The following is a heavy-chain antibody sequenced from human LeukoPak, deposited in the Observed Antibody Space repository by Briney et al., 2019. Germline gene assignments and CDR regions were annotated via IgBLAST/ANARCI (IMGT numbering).Heavy chain of an antibody. CDR2: IYHSGST. D-gene: IGHD3-10*01. CDR1: GGSISSGGYY. J-gene: IGHJ4*02. CDR3: ARDPVRGDLFDY. Sequence: SETLSLTCTVSGGSISSGGYYWSWIRQPPGKGLEWTGNIYHSGSTDYNPSLKSRVTISVDRSKNQFSLKLSSVTAADTAVYYCARDPVRGDLFDYWGQGTLVTVSS. V-gene: IGHV4-30-2*01.